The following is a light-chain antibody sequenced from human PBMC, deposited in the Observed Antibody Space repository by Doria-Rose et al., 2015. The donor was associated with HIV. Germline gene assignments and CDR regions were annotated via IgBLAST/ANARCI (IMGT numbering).Light chain of an antibody. J-gene: IGLJ3*02. CDR2: EVS. Sequence: QPLLTQSPSASGSPGQSVAISCTGTSSDVGGYNRVSWYQQHPGKAPKLMIHEVSQRPSGVPDRFSGSKSGNTASLTVSGLQADDEADYYCSSYADNRWVFGGGTKLTVL. V-gene: IGLV2-8*01. CDR1: SSDVGGYNR. CDR3: SSYADNRWV.